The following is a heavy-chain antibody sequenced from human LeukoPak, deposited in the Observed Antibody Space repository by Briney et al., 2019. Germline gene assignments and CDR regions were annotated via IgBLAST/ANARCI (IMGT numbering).Heavy chain of an antibody. J-gene: IGHJ4*02. D-gene: IGHD1-26*01. Sequence: SETLSLTCVVYGGSFSGYYWSWIRQPPGKGLEWIGEINHSGSTNYNPSLKSRVTISVDTSKNQFSLKLSSVTAADTAVYYCARGRAGATFDYWGQGTLVTVSS. CDR3: ARGRAGATFDY. CDR1: GGSFSGYY. CDR2: INHSGST. V-gene: IGHV4-34*01.